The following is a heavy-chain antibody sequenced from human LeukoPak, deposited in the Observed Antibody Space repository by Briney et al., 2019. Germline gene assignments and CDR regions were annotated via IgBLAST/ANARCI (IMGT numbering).Heavy chain of an antibody. CDR1: GYSISSGYY. CDR2: IYHSGST. D-gene: IGHD1-26*01. J-gene: IGHJ4*02. V-gene: IGHV4-38-2*02. CDR3: ARKGGTYYFDY. Sequence: SETLSLTCTVSGYSISSGYYWGWIRQPPGKGLEWIGSIYHSGSTYYNPSLKSRVTISVDTSKNQFSLKLSSVTAADTAVYYCARKGGTYYFDYWGQGTLVTVSS.